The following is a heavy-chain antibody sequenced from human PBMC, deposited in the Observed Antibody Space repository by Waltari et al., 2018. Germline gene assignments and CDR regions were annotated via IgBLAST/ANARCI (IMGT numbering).Heavy chain of an antibody. CDR3: ASSSRDGYNEDY. D-gene: IGHD5-12*01. V-gene: IGHV4-34*01. Sequence: QVQLQQWGAGLLKPSETLSLTCAVYGGSFSGYYWSWIRQPPGKGLEWIGEINHSGSTNSNPSLKSRVTISVDTSKNQFSLKLSSVTAADTAVYYCASSSRDGYNEDYWGQGTLVTVSS. CDR1: GGSFSGYY. J-gene: IGHJ4*02. CDR2: INHSGST.